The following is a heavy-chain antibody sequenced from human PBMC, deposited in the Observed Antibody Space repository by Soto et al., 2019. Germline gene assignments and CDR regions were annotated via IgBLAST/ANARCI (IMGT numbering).Heavy chain of an antibody. D-gene: IGHD6-13*01. CDR3: ARLRAAGLSQIIAAAGSRYYYYYGMDV. CDR1: GASFSGYY. Sequence: SETLSLTXAVYGASFSGYYWSWIRQPPGKGLEWIGEINHTGSTNYNPSLKSRVTISVDTSKNQFSLKLSSVTAADTAVYYCARLRAAGLSQIIAAAGSRYYYYYGMDVWGQGTTVTVSS. V-gene: IGHV4-34*01. CDR2: INHTGST. J-gene: IGHJ6*02.